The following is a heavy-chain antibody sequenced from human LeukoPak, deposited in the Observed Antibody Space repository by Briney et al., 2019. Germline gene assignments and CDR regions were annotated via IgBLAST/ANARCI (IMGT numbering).Heavy chain of an antibody. V-gene: IGHV4-59*01. CDR2: IYYTGST. Sequence: PSETLSFTCTVSGGSTSSYYWSWIRQPPGKGLEWIGYIYYTGSTNYNPSLKSRVTISVDMSKNQFSLKLSSVTAADTAVYYCARAGVYSYGHEDYWGQGTLVTVSS. CDR1: GGSTSSYY. CDR3: ARAGVYSYGHEDY. J-gene: IGHJ4*02. D-gene: IGHD5-18*01.